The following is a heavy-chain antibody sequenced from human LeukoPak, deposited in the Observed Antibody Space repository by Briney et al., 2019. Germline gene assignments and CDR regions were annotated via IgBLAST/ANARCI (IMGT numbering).Heavy chain of an antibody. Sequence: ASVKVSCKASGYTFTSYGISWVRQAPGQGLEWMGWISAYNGNTNYAQKLQGRVTMTTDTSTSTAYMELRSLRSDDTAVYYCARRYCSSTSCYNQEDYYYYYMDVWGKGTTVTVSS. J-gene: IGHJ6*03. CDR3: ARRYCSSTSCYNQEDYYYYYMDV. CDR1: GYTFTSYG. D-gene: IGHD2-2*02. V-gene: IGHV1-18*01. CDR2: ISAYNGNT.